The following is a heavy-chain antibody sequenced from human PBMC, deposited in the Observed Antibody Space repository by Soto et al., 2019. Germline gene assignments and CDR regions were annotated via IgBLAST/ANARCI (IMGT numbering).Heavy chain of an antibody. CDR1: GGPFNSYA. J-gene: IGHJ6*02. Sequence: QVQLVQSGAEVKKPESSVKVSCKASGGPFNSYAVAWVRQAPGQGLEWMGGIIPLFGTTNYAQKFQGRVTITADESTTTAFMELSSLRSEDTAAYYCARRVAVTSIPQVSYYYYGLDVWGQGTTVTVSS. CDR2: IIPLFGTT. V-gene: IGHV1-69*01. CDR3: ARRVAVTSIPQVSYYYYGLDV. D-gene: IGHD2-21*02.